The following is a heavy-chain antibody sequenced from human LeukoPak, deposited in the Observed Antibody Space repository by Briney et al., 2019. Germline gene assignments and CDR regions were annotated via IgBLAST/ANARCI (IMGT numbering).Heavy chain of an antibody. CDR2: ISGSGGST. V-gene: IGHV3-23*01. Sequence: PGGSLRLSCAASGFTFSSYVMSWVRQAPGKGLEWVSTISGSGGSTYYADSVKGRFTISRDNSKNTLYLQMNSLRVEDTALYYCAKDVSSTSLVSDHWGQGTLVTVSS. CDR3: AKDVSSTSLVSDH. D-gene: IGHD2-2*01. CDR1: GFTFSSYV. J-gene: IGHJ4*02.